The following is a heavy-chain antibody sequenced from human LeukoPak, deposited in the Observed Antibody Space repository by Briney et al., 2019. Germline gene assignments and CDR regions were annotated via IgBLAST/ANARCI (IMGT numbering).Heavy chain of an antibody. D-gene: IGHD2-15*01. J-gene: IGHJ4*02. CDR1: GYTFTTYD. Sequence: ASVKVSCKASGYTFTTYDINWVRQATGQGLEWMGWMNPNSGNTGYAHKFQGRVTMTRNTAISTAYMELSSLRSDDTAVYFCARVAGHIDYWGQGTLVTVSS. V-gene: IGHV1-8*01. CDR2: MNPNSGNT. CDR3: ARVAGHIDY.